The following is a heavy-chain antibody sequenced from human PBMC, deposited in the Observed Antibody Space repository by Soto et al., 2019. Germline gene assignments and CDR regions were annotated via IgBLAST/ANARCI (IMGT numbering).Heavy chain of an antibody. V-gene: IGHV3-23*01. J-gene: IGHJ4*02. D-gene: IGHD3-10*01. Sequence: EVQLLESGGGLVQPGGSLRLSCAASGFTFSSYAMSWVRQAPGKGLEWVSAISGSGGSTYYADSVKGRFTISRDNSKNTLYLQMNSLRAEDTAVYYCAKDAITMVRGVIINPFDYWGQGTLVTVSS. CDR3: AKDAITMVRGVIINPFDY. CDR2: ISGSGGST. CDR1: GFTFSSYA.